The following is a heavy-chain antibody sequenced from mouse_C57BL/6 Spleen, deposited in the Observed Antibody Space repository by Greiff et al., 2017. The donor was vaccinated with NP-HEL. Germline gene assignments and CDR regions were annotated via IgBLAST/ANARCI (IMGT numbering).Heavy chain of an antibody. J-gene: IGHJ4*01. CDR3: ARSATSRYAMDY. CDR2: IHPNSGST. CDR1: GYTFTSYW. V-gene: IGHV1-64*01. Sequence: VQLQQPGAELVKPGASVKLSCKASGYTFTSYWMHWVKQRPGQGLEWIGMIHPNSGSTNYNEKFKSKATLTVDKSSSTAYMQLSSLTSEDSAVDYCARSATSRYAMDYWGQGTSVTVSS. D-gene: IGHD1-2*01.